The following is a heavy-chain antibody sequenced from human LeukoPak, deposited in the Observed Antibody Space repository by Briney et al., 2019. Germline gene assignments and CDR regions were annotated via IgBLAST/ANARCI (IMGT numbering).Heavy chain of an antibody. Sequence: SQTLSLTCAISGDSVSSNSAAWNWIRQSPSRGLEWLGRTYYRSKWYNDYAVSVKSRITINPDTSKNQFSLQLNSVTPEDTAVYYCARDQGYCSAGSCYHFDCSGQGTLVTVSS. CDR3: ARDQGYCSAGSCYHFDC. J-gene: IGHJ4*02. CDR1: GDSVSSNSAA. V-gene: IGHV6-1*01. D-gene: IGHD2-15*01. CDR2: TYYRSKWYN.